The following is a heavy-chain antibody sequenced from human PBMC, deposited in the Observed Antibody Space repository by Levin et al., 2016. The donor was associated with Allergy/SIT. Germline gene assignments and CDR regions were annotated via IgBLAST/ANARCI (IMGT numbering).Heavy chain of an antibody. V-gene: IGHV3-9*01. CDR2: ISWNSGSV. D-gene: IGHD2-15*01. CDR3: AKCTVVVSTTSYFDY. J-gene: IGHJ4*02. CDR1: GFTFGDFT. Sequence: LSLTCVASGFTFGDFTMHWVRQAPGKGLEWVSSISWNSGSVAYADSVKGRFTISRDNAKNSLYLQMSSLRAEDTALYFCAKCTVVVSTTSYFDYWGQGALVTVSS.